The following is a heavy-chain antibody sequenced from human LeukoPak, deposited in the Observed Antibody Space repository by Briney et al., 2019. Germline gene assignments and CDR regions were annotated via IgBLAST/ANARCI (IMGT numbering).Heavy chain of an antibody. CDR3: AKEMATKLNPPFDY. V-gene: IGHV4-39*07. CDR2: FYYTGSI. Sequence: SETLSLTCLVSGGSISSTSYYWGWIRQSPGRGLEWIGSFYYTGSIFDNRSLRSRVTISIDMSKNQFLLKLTSVTAADTAVYYCAKEMATKLNPPFDYWGQGTLVTVSS. CDR1: GGSISSTSYY. D-gene: IGHD5-24*01. J-gene: IGHJ4*02.